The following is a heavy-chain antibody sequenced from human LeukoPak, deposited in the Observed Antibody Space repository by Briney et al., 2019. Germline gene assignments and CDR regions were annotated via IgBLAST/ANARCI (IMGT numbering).Heavy chain of an antibody. CDR1: GGTSSSYA. Sequence: SVKVSCKASGGTSSSYAISWVRQAPGQGLEWMGGIIPIFGTANYAQKFQGRVTITADESTSTAYMELSSLRSEDTAVYYCARGLGWELLGAFDIWGQGTMVTVSS. J-gene: IGHJ3*02. CDR3: ARGLGWELLGAFDI. D-gene: IGHD1-26*01. V-gene: IGHV1-69*13. CDR2: IIPIFGTA.